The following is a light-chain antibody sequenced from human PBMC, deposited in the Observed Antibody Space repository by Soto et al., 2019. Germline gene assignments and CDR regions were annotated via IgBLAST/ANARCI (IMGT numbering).Light chain of an antibody. V-gene: IGKV1-39*01. CDR1: QSISSY. J-gene: IGKJ1*01. CDR3: QQSYSIPWT. Sequence: MPQPPSSLSASVGARVTITSRASQSISSYLNWYQQKPGKAPKVLIYAASSLQSGVPSRFSGSGSGTDFTLTISSLQPEDFATYYCQQSYSIPWTFGQGTKVDIK. CDR2: AAS.